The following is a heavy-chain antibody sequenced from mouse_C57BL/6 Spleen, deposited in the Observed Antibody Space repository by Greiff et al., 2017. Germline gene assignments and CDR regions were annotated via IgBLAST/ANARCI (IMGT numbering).Heavy chain of an antibody. J-gene: IGHJ3*01. CDR3: AKQDLTTSNQLGAY. CDR2: IYPRSGNT. Sequence: QVQLQQSGAELARPGASVKLSCKASGYTFTSYGISWVKQRTGQGLEWIGEIYPRSGNTYYNEKFKGKATLTADKSSSAAYMELRSLTSEDSAVYFCAKQDLTTSNQLGAYWGQGTLVTVSA. V-gene: IGHV1-81*01. CDR1: GYTFTSYG. D-gene: IGHD1-1*01.